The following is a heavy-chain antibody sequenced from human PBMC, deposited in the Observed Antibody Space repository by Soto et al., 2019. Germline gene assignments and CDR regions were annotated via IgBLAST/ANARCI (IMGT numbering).Heavy chain of an antibody. CDR2: ISGSSGST. V-gene: IGHV3-23*01. CDR1: GFTFSSYA. Sequence: GGSLRLSCAASGFTFSSYAMSWVRQAPGKGLEWVSAISGSSGSTYYADSVKGRFTISRDNSKNTLYLQMNSLRAEDTAVYYCAKFPYSSGYYRPLDYYYGMDVWGQGTTVTVSS. J-gene: IGHJ6*02. CDR3: AKFPYSSGYYRPLDYYYGMDV. D-gene: IGHD3-22*01.